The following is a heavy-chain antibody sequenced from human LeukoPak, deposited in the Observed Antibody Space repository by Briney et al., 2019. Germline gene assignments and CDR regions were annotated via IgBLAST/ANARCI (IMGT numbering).Heavy chain of an antibody. Sequence: PGGSLRLSCAASGLSFSDYYVSWIRQAPGKGLQWVSYISSGGDIMHYADSVKGRFTISRDNSKNTLYLQMSSLRVEDTAVYYCARTFNHDYWGQGTLVTVSS. CDR1: GLSFSDYY. J-gene: IGHJ4*02. CDR2: ISSGGDIM. CDR3: ARTFNHDY. V-gene: IGHV3-11*01.